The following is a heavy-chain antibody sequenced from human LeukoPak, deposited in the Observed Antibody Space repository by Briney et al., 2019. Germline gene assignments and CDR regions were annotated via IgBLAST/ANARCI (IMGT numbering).Heavy chain of an antibody. CDR2: IRYDGSNK. Sequence: GGSLRLSCAASGFTFSSYGMHWVRQAPGKGLEWVAFIRYDGSNKYYADSVEGRFTISRDNSKNTLYLQMNSLRAEDTAVYYCAKGSSTWDYYYMDVWGKGTTVTVSS. D-gene: IGHD2-2*01. CDR1: GFTFSSYG. J-gene: IGHJ6*03. V-gene: IGHV3-30*02. CDR3: AKGSSTWDYYYMDV.